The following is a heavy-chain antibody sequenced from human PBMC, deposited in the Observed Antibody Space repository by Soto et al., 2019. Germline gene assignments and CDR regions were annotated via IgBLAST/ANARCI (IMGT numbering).Heavy chain of an antibody. CDR2: SGSGGST. V-gene: IGHV3-23*01. Sequence: EVQLLESGGGLVQPGGSLRLSCAASGFTFSSYAMSWVHQAPGKGLEWVSASGSGGSTYYADSVKGRFTISRDNSKNTLYLQMNSLRAEDTAVYYCAGELRRGHFDYWGQGTLVTVSS. CDR3: AGELRRGHFDY. J-gene: IGHJ4*02. D-gene: IGHD1-7*01. CDR1: GFTFSSYA.